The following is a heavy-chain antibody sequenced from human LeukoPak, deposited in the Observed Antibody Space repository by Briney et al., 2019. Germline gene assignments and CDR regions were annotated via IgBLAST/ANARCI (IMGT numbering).Heavy chain of an antibody. J-gene: IGHJ4*02. Sequence: PSETLSLTCTVSTDSISSYYWSWIRQPPGKGLEWIGYISYRGSTNYNPSLKSRVTISVDTSKNQFSLKLSSVTAADTAVYYCARAGGYSYGHIDYWGQGTLVTVSS. V-gene: IGHV4-59*01. CDR3: ARAGGYSYGHIDY. D-gene: IGHD5-18*01. CDR1: TDSISSYY. CDR2: ISYRGST.